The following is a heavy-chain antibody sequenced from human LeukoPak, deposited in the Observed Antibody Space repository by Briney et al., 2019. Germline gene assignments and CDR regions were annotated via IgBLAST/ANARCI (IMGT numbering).Heavy chain of an antibody. V-gene: IGHV4-34*01. CDR2: INHSGST. Sequence: ASETLSLTCAVYGGSFSGYYWSWIRQPPGKGLEWIGEINHSGSTNYNPSLKSRVTISVDTSKNQFSLKLSSVTAADTAVYYCARGRSSARGVYYYGMDVWGQGTTVTVSS. CDR1: GGSFSGYY. J-gene: IGHJ6*02. CDR3: ARGRSSARGVYYYGMDV. D-gene: IGHD2-8*01.